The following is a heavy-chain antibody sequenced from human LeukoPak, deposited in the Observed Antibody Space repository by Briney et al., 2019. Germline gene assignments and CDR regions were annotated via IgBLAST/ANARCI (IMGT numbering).Heavy chain of an antibody. D-gene: IGHD2-2*01. CDR1: GGSISSGSYY. J-gene: IGHJ3*02. V-gene: IGHV4-61*02. CDR3: AREGAVVPAAVDAFDI. CDR2: IYTSGST. Sequence: SETLSLTCTVSGGSISSGSYYWSWIRQPAGKGLEWIGRIYTSGSTNYNPSLKSRVTISVDTSKNQFSLKLSSVTAADTAVYYCAREGAVVPAAVDAFDIWGQGTMVTVSS.